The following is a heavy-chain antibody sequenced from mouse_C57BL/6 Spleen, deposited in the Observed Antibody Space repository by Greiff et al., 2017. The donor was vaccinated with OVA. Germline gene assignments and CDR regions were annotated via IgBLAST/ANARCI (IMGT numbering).Heavy chain of an antibody. V-gene: IGHV5-4*03. J-gene: IGHJ2*01. D-gene: IGHD1-1*01. Sequence: DVKLVESGGGLVKPGGSLKLSCAASGFTFSSYAMSWVRQTPEKRLEWVATISDGGSYTYYPDNVKGRFTISRDNAKNNLYLQMSHLKSEDTAMYYCARAITTVVANFDYWGQGTTLTVSS. CDR2: ISDGGSYT. CDR1: GFTFSSYA. CDR3: ARAITTVVANFDY.